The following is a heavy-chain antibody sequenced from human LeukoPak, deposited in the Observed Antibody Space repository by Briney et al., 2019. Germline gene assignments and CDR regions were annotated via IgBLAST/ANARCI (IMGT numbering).Heavy chain of an antibody. Sequence: SETLSLTCTVSGGSISSSSYYWGWIRQPPGKGLEWIGSIYYSGSTYYNPSLKSRVTISVDTSKNQFSLKLSSVTAADTAVYYCAREWFGSDPPNYYYYYGMDVWGQGATVTVSS. CDR1: GGSISSSSYY. CDR2: IYYSGST. V-gene: IGHV4-39*07. CDR3: AREWFGSDPPNYYYYYGMDV. D-gene: IGHD3-10*01. J-gene: IGHJ6*02.